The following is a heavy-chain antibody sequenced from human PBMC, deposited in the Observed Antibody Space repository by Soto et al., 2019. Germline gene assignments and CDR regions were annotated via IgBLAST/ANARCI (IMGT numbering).Heavy chain of an antibody. CDR3: ARGATQFAARLYYFDY. CDR2: IYYSGST. CDR1: GGSISSGGYY. V-gene: IGHV4-31*03. J-gene: IGHJ4*02. Sequence: SETLSLTCTVSGGSISSGGYYWSWIRQHPGKGLEWIGYIYYSGSTYYNPSLKSRVTISVDTSKNQFSLKLSSVTAADTAVYYCARGATQFAARLYYFDYWGQGTLVTVSS.